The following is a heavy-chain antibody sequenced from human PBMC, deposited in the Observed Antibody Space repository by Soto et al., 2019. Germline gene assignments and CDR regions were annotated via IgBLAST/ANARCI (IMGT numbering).Heavy chain of an antibody. J-gene: IGHJ5*02. CDR1: GGSFSGYY. D-gene: IGHD3-10*01. V-gene: IGHV4-34*01. CDR3: ARRITMVRGAKTVDP. CDR2: INHSGST. Sequence: SETLSLTCAVYGGSFSGYYWSWILQPPWKGLEWIGEINHSGSTNYNPSLKSRVTISVDTSKNQFSLKLSSVTAADTAVYYCARRITMVRGAKTVDPWGQGTLITVSS.